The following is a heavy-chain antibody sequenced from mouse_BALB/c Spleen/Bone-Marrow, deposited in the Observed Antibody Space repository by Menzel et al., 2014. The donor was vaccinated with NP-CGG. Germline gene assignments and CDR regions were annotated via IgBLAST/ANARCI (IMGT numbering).Heavy chain of an antibody. Sequence: LEESGGRLVTPGTPLTLTCTASGIDLSRYWMSWVRQAPGKGLEYIGYISSSGSADYTTWAKGRFTISKTSSTTVDLKMTSPTSDDTATYFCARAIVPDYSPSYGMGLWGPGTLVTVSS. CDR3: ARAIVPDYSPSYGMGL. D-gene: IGHD1-2*01. J-gene: IGHJ1*01. CDR1: GIDLSRYW. V-gene: IGHV5-6-5*01. CDR2: ISSSGSA.